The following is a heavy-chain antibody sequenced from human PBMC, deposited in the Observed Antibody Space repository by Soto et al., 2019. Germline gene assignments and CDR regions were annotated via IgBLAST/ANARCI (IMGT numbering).Heavy chain of an antibody. V-gene: IGHV1-69*12. D-gene: IGHD5-18*01. CDR2: IIPIFGTT. J-gene: IGHJ3*02. CDR3: ARGGGGYTYGPGGACDI. Sequence: QWVQSGAEVKKPGSSVTVSCKASGGTVGASACSWVRQAPGQGLEWMGGIIPIFGTTNYTQNFQGRVTITADDSTSTAYTELRNLRSDYTAVSYCARGGGGYTYGPGGACDIWGQGTMAIVSS. CDR1: GGTVGASA.